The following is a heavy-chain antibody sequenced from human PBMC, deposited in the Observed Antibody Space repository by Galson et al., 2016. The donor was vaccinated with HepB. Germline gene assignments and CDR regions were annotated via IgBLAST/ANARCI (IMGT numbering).Heavy chain of an antibody. CDR1: GFTFSTYW. CDR2: IKPDESEK. J-gene: IGHJ4*02. Sequence: SLRLSCAASGFTFSTYWMSWVRQAPGKGLEWVANIKPDESEKYYVDSVKGRFTISRDTAKSSLYLQMNSLRAEDTAVYYCARRQMYAMSAFDYWGQGTLVTVPS. D-gene: IGHD2-8*01. V-gene: IGHV3-7*01. CDR3: ARRQMYAMSAFDY.